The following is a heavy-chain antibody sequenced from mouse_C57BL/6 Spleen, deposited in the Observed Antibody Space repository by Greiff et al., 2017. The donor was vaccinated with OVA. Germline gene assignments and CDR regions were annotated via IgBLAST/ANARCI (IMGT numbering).Heavy chain of an antibody. V-gene: IGHV14-4*01. J-gene: IGHJ2*01. CDR1: GFTIKDDY. CDR2: IDPENGDT. Sequence: VQLKQSGAELVRPGASVKLSCTASGFTIKDDYMHWVKQRPEQGLEWIGWIDPENGDTEYASKFQGKATITADTSSNTAYLQLSSLTSEDTAVYDCTTYYYGSSYYFDYWGQGTTLTVSS. D-gene: IGHD1-1*01. CDR3: TTYYYGSSYYFDY.